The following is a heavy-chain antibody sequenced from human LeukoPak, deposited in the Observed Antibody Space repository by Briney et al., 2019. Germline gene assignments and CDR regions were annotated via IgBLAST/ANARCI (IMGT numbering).Heavy chain of an antibody. CDR3: ARDSRSGWDIYFDY. Sequence: PGGSLRLSCAASGFTFSIYWMSWVRQAPGKGLEWVANIKQDGSEKYYVDSVKGRFTISRDNAKNSLYLQMNSLRAEDTAVYYCARDSRSGWDIYFDYWGQGTLVTVSS. D-gene: IGHD6-19*01. CDR2: IKQDGSEK. J-gene: IGHJ4*02. CDR1: GFTFSIYW. V-gene: IGHV3-7*01.